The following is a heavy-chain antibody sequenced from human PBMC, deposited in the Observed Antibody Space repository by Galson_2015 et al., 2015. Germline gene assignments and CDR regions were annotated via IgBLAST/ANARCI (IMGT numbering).Heavy chain of an antibody. J-gene: IGHJ6*02. CDR1: GGTFSSYA. Sequence: SVKVSCKASGGTFSSYAISWVRQAPGQGLEWMGGIIPIFGTANYAQKFQGRVTITADKSTSTAYMELSSLRSEDTAVYYCARGGSSSRPAQYYYYGMDVWGRGTTVTVSS. V-gene: IGHV1-69*06. CDR2: IIPIFGTA. D-gene: IGHD6-6*01. CDR3: ARGGSSSRPAQYYYYGMDV.